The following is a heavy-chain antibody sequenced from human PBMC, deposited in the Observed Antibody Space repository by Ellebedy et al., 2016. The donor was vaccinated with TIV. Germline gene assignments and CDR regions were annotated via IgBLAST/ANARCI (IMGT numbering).Heavy chain of an antibody. J-gene: IGHJ4*02. CDR3: ARMTSYGFSTPAY. CDR1: GYSISNGYY. D-gene: IGHD3-16*01. CDR2: MFHSGST. V-gene: IGHV4-38-2*02. Sequence: SETLSLXXTVSGYSISNGYYWGWIRQTPGKGLEWIGSMFHSGSTYYNPSLKSRLTISVDTSKNQLSLKVSSVTAADTGVYYCARMTSYGFSTPAYWGQGTLVTVSS.